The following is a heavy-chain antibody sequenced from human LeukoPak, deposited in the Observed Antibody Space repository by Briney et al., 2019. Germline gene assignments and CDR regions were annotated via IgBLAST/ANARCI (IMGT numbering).Heavy chain of an antibody. CDR2: ISPDGSRT. V-gene: IGHV3-74*01. J-gene: IGHJ4*02. CDR3: TRARWEYYFDY. D-gene: IGHD1-26*01. CDR1: GFTFSDTW. Sequence: GGSLRLSCAASGFTFSDTWMHWVRQAPGKGLVWAARISPDGSRTNYADPVKGRFTVSRDNAKNTLYLQMNSLRADDTALYYCTRARWEYYFDYWGQGDLVTVSS.